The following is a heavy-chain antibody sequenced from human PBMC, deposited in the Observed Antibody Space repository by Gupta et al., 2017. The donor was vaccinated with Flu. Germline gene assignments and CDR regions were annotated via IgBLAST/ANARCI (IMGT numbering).Heavy chain of an antibody. CDR2: IYYSGST. Sequence: QVQLQESGPGLVKPSQTLSLTCTVSGGSISSGGYSWSWIRQHPGKGLEWIGYIYYSGSTYYNPSLKSRVTISVDTSKNQFSLKLSSVTAADTAVYYCARDVSPVVTPSTGAFDIWGQGTMVTVSS. J-gene: IGHJ3*02. V-gene: IGHV4-31*03. CDR1: GGSISSGGYS. CDR3: ARDVSPVVTPSTGAFDI. D-gene: IGHD2-21*02.